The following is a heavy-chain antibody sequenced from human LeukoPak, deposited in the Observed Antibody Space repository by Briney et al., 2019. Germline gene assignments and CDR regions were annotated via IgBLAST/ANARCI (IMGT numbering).Heavy chain of an antibody. Sequence: GRSLRLSCAASGFTFDDYAMHWVRQAPGKGLEWVSGISWNSGSIGYADSVKGRFTISRDNAKNSLYLQMNSLRAEDTAIYYCARGLARSDVGRWSWGQGTLVIVST. CDR1: GFTFDDYA. V-gene: IGHV3-9*01. D-gene: IGHD2-15*01. CDR3: ARGLARSDVGRWS. CDR2: ISWNSGSI. J-gene: IGHJ5*02.